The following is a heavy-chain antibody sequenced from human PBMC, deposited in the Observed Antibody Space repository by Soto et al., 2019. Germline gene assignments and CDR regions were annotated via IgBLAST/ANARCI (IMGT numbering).Heavy chain of an antibody. J-gene: IGHJ3*02. CDR3: ARRFLEWLSPTRDAFDI. CDR2: INAYNGNT. V-gene: IGHV1-18*01. D-gene: IGHD3-3*01. Sequence: ASVKVSCKASGYTFTSYAMHWVRQAPGQRLEWMGWINAYNGNTNYAQKLQGRVTMTTDTSTSTAYMELRSLRSDDTAMYYCARRFLEWLSPTRDAFDIWGQGTMVTVSS. CDR1: GYTFTSYA.